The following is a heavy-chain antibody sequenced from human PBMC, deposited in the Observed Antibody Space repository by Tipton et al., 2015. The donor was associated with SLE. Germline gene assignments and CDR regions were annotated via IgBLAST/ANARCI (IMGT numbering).Heavy chain of an antibody. CDR1: GGSISSSSYY. CDR3: AREHSMVGAFDI. CDR2: IYYSGST. J-gene: IGHJ3*02. Sequence: TLSLTCIVSGGSISSSSYYWGWIRQPPGKGLEWIGSIYYSGSTYYNPSLKSRVTISVDTSKNQFSRKLSSVTAADTAVYYCAREHSMVGAFDIWGQGIMVTVSS. D-gene: IGHD3-10*01. V-gene: IGHV4-39*07.